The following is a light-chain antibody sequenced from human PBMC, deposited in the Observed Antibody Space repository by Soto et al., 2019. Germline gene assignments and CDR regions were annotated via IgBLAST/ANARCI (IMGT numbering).Light chain of an antibody. Sequence: QSALTQPASVSGSLGQSITISCTGTSSDVGAYNYVSWYQQQPGKAPKLMISEVSNRPSGVSNRFSGSKSGNTASLIISGLQAEDEADYYCCSFTSITTYVFGTGPKVTVL. V-gene: IGLV2-14*01. CDR1: SSDVGAYNY. CDR3: CSFTSITTYV. J-gene: IGLJ1*01. CDR2: EVS.